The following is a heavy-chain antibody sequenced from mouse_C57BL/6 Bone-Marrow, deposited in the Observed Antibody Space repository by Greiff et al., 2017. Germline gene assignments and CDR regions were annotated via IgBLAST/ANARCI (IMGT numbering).Heavy chain of an antibody. CDR2: INPGSGGT. J-gene: IGHJ3*01. CDR1: GYAFTNYL. CDR3: ARWDYSPFAY. D-gene: IGHD2-12*01. Sequence: QVQLQQSGAELVRPGTSVKVSCKASGYAFTNYLIEWVKQRPGQGLEWIGVINPGSGGTNYNEKFKGKATLTADKSSSTAYMQLSSLTSEDSAVYFCARWDYSPFAYWGQGTLVTVSA. V-gene: IGHV1-54*01.